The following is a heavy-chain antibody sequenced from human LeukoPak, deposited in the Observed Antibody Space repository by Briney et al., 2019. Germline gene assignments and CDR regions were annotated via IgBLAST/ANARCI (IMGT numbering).Heavy chain of an antibody. D-gene: IGHD6-13*01. V-gene: IGHV4-59*12. CDR1: DGSISSYY. Sequence: PSETLSLTCTVSDGSISSYYWSWIRQPPGKGLEWIGYIYYSGSTNYNPSLKSRVTISVDTSKNQFSLKLSSVTAADTAVYYCARGESSGWYYFNYWGQGTLVTVSS. J-gene: IGHJ4*02. CDR2: IYYSGST. CDR3: ARGESSGWYYFNY.